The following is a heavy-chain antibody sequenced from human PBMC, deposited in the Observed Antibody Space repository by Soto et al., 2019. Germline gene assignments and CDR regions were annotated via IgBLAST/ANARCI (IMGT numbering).Heavy chain of an antibody. D-gene: IGHD2-21*02. CDR3: ASRMVTDMHWYSAL. V-gene: IGHV4-59*01. CDR1: GGSISSYY. Sequence: QVQLQESGPGLVKPSETLSLTCTVSGGSISSYYWSWIRQPPGKGLEWIGYIYYSGSTNYNPSLKSRVTISVDTSKNQCSLELSSVTAADPAVYYCASRMVTDMHWYSALWGRGTLVTVSS. J-gene: IGHJ2*01. CDR2: IYYSGST.